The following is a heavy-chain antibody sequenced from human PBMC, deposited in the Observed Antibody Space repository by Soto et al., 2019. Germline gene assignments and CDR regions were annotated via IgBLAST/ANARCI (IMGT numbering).Heavy chain of an antibody. CDR3: AREGLGTAMVTKDAFDI. D-gene: IGHD5-18*01. CDR2: ISAYNGNT. V-gene: IGHV1-18*04. Sequence: ASVKVSCKASGYTFTSYGISWVRQAPGQGLEWMGWISAYNGNTNYAQKLQGRVTMTTDTSTSTAYMELRSLRSDDTAVYYCAREGLGTAMVTKDAFDIWGQGTMVTVSS. J-gene: IGHJ3*02. CDR1: GYTFTSYG.